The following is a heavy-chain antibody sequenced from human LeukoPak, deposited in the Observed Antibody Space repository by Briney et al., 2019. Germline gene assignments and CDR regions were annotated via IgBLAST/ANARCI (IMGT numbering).Heavy chain of an antibody. D-gene: IGHD6-13*01. Sequence: ASVKVSCKASGYTFSSYGVGWVRQAPGQGLEWMGWISAYNGNRNTAERFQGRITMTTDTSTSTGYMELSSLRSEDTAVYYCARAAAGAFLFDYWGQGTLVTVSS. CDR2: ISAYNGNR. V-gene: IGHV1-18*01. CDR1: GYTFSSYG. J-gene: IGHJ4*02. CDR3: ARAAAGAFLFDY.